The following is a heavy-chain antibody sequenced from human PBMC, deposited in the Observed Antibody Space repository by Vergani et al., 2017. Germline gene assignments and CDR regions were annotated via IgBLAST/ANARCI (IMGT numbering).Heavy chain of an antibody. CDR2: IFYSGTT. Sequence: QVQLQESGPGVVKPSQTLSLTCAVSGGSISSGDHCWTWIRQRPGKGLEWIGYIFYSGTTYDNPSLRSRLIISVDTSQNQFSLKLRSVTAADTAVYYCARGSRAAVYSGPDSWGQGTRVTVSS. J-gene: IGHJ4*02. CDR3: ARGSRAAVYSGPDS. CDR1: GGSISSGDHC. D-gene: IGHD6-13*01. V-gene: IGHV4-31*11.